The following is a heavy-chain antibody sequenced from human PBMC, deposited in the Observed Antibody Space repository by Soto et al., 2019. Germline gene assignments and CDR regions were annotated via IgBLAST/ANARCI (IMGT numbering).Heavy chain of an antibody. Sequence: IVNYDGSRIRQPPWKGLEWIGYIIYRGRTNYNPSLKSRVTMSLDTSKNQFSLKLRSVTASDFFLFDGGIQARSTFFAFRVQG. J-gene: IGHJ4*02. CDR3: GIQARSTFFAF. CDR2: IIYRGRT. D-gene: IGHD3-16*01. V-gene: IGHV4-61*01. CDR1: IVNYD.